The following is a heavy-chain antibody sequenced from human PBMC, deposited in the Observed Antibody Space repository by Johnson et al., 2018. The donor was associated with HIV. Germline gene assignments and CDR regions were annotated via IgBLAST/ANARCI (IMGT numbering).Heavy chain of an antibody. CDR3: VREGHCSGLDGFDR. D-gene: IGHD2-15*01. J-gene: IGHJ3*02. CDR2: IDTAGGT. V-gene: IGHV3-13*04. CDR1: GFTFSTYD. Sequence: VQLVESGGGLVQPGGSLRLSCAASGFTFSTYDMHWVRQATGKGLAWVSAIDTAGGTYYSCSVKGRFTISRENAKNSLYLQMNRLRAGDPAVYYCVREGHCSGLDGFDRWGEGTMVTVSA.